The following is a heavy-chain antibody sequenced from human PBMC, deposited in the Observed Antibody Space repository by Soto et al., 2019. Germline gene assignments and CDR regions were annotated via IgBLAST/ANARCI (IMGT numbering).Heavy chain of an antibody. Sequence: ASVKVSCKASGYTFTDYYMHWVRQAPGQGLEWMGWINPNSGGTNHAQKFQGRVTMTRDTSITTAYMELSRLRSDDTAVYFCARGLHYYDSSGSMSTFWGRGTLVTVSS. CDR3: ARGLHYYDSSGSMSTF. CDR1: GYTFTDYY. D-gene: IGHD3-22*01. CDR2: INPNSGGT. V-gene: IGHV1-2*02. J-gene: IGHJ4*02.